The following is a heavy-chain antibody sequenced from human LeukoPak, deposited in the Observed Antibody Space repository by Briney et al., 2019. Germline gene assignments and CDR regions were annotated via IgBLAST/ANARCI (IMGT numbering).Heavy chain of an antibody. Sequence: PGGSLRLSCAASGFTCSDYYMSWIRQAPGKGLEWVSYISSSGSTIYYADSVKGRFTISRDNAKNSLYLQMNSLRAEDTAVYYCASPLPYSTIFGVTESGVDVWGKGTTVTVSS. CDR1: GFTCSDYY. D-gene: IGHD3-3*01. J-gene: IGHJ6*04. CDR2: ISSSGSTI. V-gene: IGHV3-11*04. CDR3: ASPLPYSTIFGVTESGVDV.